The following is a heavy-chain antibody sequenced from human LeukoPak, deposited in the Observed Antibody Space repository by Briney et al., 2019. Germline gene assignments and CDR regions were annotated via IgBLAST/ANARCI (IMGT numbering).Heavy chain of an antibody. Sequence: GSSVKVSCKASGGIFSSYAISWVRQAPGQGLEWMGRIIPILGIANYAQKFQGRVTITADKSTSTAYMDLSSLRSEDTAVYYCARDLPPYYIDYWGQGTLVTVSS. CDR1: GGIFSSYA. CDR2: IIPILGIA. J-gene: IGHJ4*02. CDR3: ARDLPPYYIDY. V-gene: IGHV1-69*04.